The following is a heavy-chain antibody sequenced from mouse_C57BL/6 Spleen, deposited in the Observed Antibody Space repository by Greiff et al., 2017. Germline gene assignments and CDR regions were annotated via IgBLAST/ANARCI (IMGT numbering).Heavy chain of an antibody. J-gene: IGHJ4*01. Sequence: QVQLQQPGAELVLPGASVKLSCKASGYTFTSYWMHWVKQRPGKGLEWIGEIVTSDSYTTSNQKFKGKSTLTVDKSSSTAYMQLSSLTSEDSAVYYCARGHYYSNLYYYAMDYWGQGTSVTVSS. CDR2: IVTSDSYT. CDR1: GYTFTSYW. CDR3: ARGHYYSNLYYYAMDY. V-gene: IGHV1-69*01. D-gene: IGHD2-5*01.